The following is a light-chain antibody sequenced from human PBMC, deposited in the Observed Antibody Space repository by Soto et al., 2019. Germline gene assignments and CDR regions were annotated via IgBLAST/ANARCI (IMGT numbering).Light chain of an antibody. V-gene: IGKV3-15*01. Sequence: EIVLAQSPATLSLSPGERATLSCRASQSVSSNLAWYQQKPGQAPRLLIYAASTRATGIPARFSGGGSGTEFTLTISSLQSEDFAVYYCQHYKSWPWTFGQGTKVDIK. J-gene: IGKJ1*01. CDR2: AAS. CDR3: QHYKSWPWT. CDR1: QSVSSN.